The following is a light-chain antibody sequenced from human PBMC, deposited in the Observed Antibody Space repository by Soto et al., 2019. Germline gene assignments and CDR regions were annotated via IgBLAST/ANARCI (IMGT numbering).Light chain of an antibody. Sequence: EIVMTQSPATLSVSPGETATLSCRASQSVSYNLAWYQQKPGQGPRLLIYGAFTRATGIPARFSGSGPGTEFTLTISSLQSEYVAVYYCQQYKNWPPLTFGGGAKVEIK. V-gene: IGKV3-15*01. CDR1: QSVSYN. CDR2: GAF. CDR3: QQYKNWPPLT. J-gene: IGKJ4*01.